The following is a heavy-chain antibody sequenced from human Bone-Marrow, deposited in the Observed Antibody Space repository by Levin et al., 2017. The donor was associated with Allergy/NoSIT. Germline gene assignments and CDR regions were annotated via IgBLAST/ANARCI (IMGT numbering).Heavy chain of an antibody. J-gene: IGHJ4*02. Sequence: AGGSLRLSCAASGFTFSTYGMHWVRQAPGKGLEWLAVIAPDGSKEIYADSVKGRLTISRDNSHNKLFLQVDTLGPGDTAVYFCVKGSSTLVTPFHSWGQGILVTVSS. CDR2: IAPDGSKE. CDR3: VKGSSTLVTPFHS. D-gene: IGHD6-6*01. V-gene: IGHV3-30*18. CDR1: GFTFSTYG.